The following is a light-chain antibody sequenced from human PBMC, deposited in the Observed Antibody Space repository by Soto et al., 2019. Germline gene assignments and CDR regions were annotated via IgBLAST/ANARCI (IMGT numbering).Light chain of an antibody. CDR1: SNDVGGHKY. V-gene: IGLV2-14*01. CDR2: EVT. CDR3: TSSTSSRTGV. Sequence: QSALTQPASVCGSPGQSITISCTGTSNDVGGHKYVSWYQQHPGMAPKIMIYEVTNRPSGVSNRFSVSKSGNTASLTISGLQADDEATYYCTSSTSSRTGVFGGGTKLTVL. J-gene: IGLJ3*02.